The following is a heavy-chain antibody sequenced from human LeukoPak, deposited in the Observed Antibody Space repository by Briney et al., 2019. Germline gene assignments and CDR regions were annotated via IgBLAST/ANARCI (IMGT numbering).Heavy chain of an antibody. J-gene: IGHJ4*02. Sequence: ASVKVSCKASGYTFTSYGISWVRQAPGQGLEWMGWISAYNGNTNYAQKLQGRVTMTTDTSTSTAYMELRSLRSDDTAVYYCARDEVLRDDSSGYYQPLDFWGQGTLVTVSS. CDR3: ARDEVLRDDSSGYYQPLDF. D-gene: IGHD3-22*01. CDR1: GYTFTSYG. CDR2: ISAYNGNT. V-gene: IGHV1-18*01.